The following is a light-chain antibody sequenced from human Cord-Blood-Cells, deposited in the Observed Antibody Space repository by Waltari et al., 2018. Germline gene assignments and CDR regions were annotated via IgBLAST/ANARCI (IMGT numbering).Light chain of an antibody. J-gene: IGLJ3*02. CDR3: CSYAGSYTYWV. CDR1: SSDVGGSNY. CDR2: DVS. Sequence: QSALTQPASVSGSPGQPVTISCTGTSSDVGGSNYVSWYHQHPGKAPKLMVYDVSKRPSGVPDRFSGSKSGNTASLTISGLQAEDEADYYCCSYAGSYTYWVFGGGTKLTVL. V-gene: IGLV2-11*01.